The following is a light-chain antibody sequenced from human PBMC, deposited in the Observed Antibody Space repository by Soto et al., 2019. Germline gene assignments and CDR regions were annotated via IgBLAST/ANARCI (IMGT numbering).Light chain of an antibody. CDR1: QSVSSN. CDR3: QQFNYWPPMT. J-gene: IGKJ5*01. Sequence: EIVLTQSPATPSVSPGERATPSCRASQSVSSNLAWYQQIPGRAPRLLIYGASTRASGIPARFSASGSGTEFTLTISSLQSEDFAVYYCQQFNYWPPMTFGQGTRLEIK. CDR2: GAS. V-gene: IGKV3-15*01.